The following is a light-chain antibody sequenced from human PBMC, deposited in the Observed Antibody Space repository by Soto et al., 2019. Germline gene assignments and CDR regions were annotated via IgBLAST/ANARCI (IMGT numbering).Light chain of an antibody. V-gene: IGKV3-20*01. J-gene: IGKJ1*01. CDR3: QQYGSSPVT. CDR1: QSVSSD. Sequence: EIVITPSPGTLSVSPGERGTRSCRASQSVSSDLAWYQQKPGQAPRLLIYGASSRATGIPDRFSGSGSGTDFTLTISRLEPEDFAVYYCQQYGSSPVTFGQGTKVDIK. CDR2: GAS.